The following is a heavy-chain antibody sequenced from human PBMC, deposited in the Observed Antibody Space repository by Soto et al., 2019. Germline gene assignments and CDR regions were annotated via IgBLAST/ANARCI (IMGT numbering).Heavy chain of an antibody. V-gene: IGHV1-58*01. D-gene: IGHD6-19*01. Sequence: SVKVSCKASGFTFTSSAVQWVRQARGQRLEWIGWIVVGSGNTNYAQKFQERVTITRDMSTSTAYMELRSLRSDDTAVYYCARTISGAVYYFHYWGQGTLVTVSS. J-gene: IGHJ4*02. CDR1: GFTFTSSA. CDR3: ARTISGAVYYFHY. CDR2: IVVGSGNT.